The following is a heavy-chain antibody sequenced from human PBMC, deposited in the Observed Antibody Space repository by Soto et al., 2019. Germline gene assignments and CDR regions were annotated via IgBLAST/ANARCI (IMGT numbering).Heavy chain of an antibody. V-gene: IGHV3-64D*06. CDR1: GFAFTRFA. CDR2: ISSNGDST. Sequence: PGGSLRLSCSASGFAFTRFAMLWVRQAPGKGLEYVSGISSNGDSTDYADSVRGRLTLSRDNSKNTVFLQMSSLRPEDTAVYYCVKESESRVAGYFQHWGAGT. J-gene: IGHJ1*01. CDR3: VKESESRVAGYFQH.